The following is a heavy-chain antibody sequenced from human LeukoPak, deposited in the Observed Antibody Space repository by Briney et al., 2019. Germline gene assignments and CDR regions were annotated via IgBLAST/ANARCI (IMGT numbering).Heavy chain of an antibody. J-gene: IGHJ4*02. CDR1: GFSFDEYA. CDR3: ARETSTVIAAPGY. V-gene: IGHV3-9*01. CDR2: ISWNGGSR. Sequence: GGSLRLSCAASGFSFDEYAMHWVRQAPGEGLEWVSGISWNGGSRGYEDSVKGRFTISRDNAKNSLYVQMNSLRAEDTAFYYCARETSTVIAAPGYWGQGTLVTVSS. D-gene: IGHD2/OR15-2a*01.